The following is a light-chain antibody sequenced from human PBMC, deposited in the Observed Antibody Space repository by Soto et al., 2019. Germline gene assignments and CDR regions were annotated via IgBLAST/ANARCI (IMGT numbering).Light chain of an antibody. CDR3: AAWDDSLSGRL. J-gene: IGLJ3*02. V-gene: IGLV1-44*01. CDR2: TNN. Sequence: QSVLTQPPSASGTPGQRVTISCSGSSSNIGSNTVNWYQQVPGTAPKVLIYTNNQRPSGVPDRFSGSKSGTSASLAISGLQSEDEADYYCAAWDDSLSGRLFGGGTKLTVL. CDR1: SSNIGSNT.